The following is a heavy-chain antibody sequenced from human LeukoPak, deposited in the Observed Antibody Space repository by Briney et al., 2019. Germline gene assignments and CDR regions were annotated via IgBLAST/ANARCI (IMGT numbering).Heavy chain of an antibody. D-gene: IGHD2-15*01. V-gene: IGHV3-48*03. CDR2: ISNSGSSK. J-gene: IGHJ4*02. CDR1: GFTFSNYD. CDR3: ASLTVTGGSDSDY. Sequence: PAVSLRLSCVTSGFTFSNYDMNWVRQAPGKGLEWVSYISNSGSSKYYVDSVKGRFTISRDNAKNSLYLQMNSLRAEDTAVYYCASLTVTGGSDSDYWGQGTLVTVSS.